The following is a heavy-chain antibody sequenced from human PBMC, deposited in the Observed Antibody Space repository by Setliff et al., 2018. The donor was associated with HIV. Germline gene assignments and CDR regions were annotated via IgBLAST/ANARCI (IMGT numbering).Heavy chain of an antibody. Sequence: PSETLSLTCTVSGGSISGFYWSWIRQSPGNGLEWIGNIYHSGSTNYNPSLKSRVAISVDRSKNQFYLQLNSVTAADTSVFYCAREIVRVALDIWGPGTAVTVSS. CDR3: AREIVRVALDI. V-gene: IGHV4-59*12. CDR2: IYHSGST. CDR1: GGSISGFY. J-gene: IGHJ3*02. D-gene: IGHD3-16*02.